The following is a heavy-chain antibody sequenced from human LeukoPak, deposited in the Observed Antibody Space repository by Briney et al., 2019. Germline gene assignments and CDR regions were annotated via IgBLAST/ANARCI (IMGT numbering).Heavy chain of an antibody. CDR3: AKDAGSYSAFDI. CDR1: GFTFDDYA. D-gene: IGHD1-26*01. CDR2: ISWDGGST. J-gene: IGHJ3*02. V-gene: IGHV3-43D*04. Sequence: QAGGSLRLSCAASGFTFDDYAMHWVRQAPGKGLEWVSLISWDGGSTYYADSVKGRFTISRDNSKTTLYLQMNSLRAEDTAVYYCAKDAGSYSAFDIWGQGTMVTVSS.